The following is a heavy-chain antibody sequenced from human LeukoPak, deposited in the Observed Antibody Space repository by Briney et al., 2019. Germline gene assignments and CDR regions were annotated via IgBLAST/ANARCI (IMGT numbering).Heavy chain of an antibody. CDR3: AKDNFPYCSSTSCYDAFDI. J-gene: IGHJ3*02. V-gene: IGHV3-9*01. CDR2: IRRNSGSI. D-gene: IGHD2-2*01. Sequence: PGGSLRLSSAASGFTLSDYAMRWVRHAPGEGLEWGSGIRRNSGSIEYADSVRGRFTISRDNAKNSLYLQMKSLRAEDTALYYCAKDNFPYCSSTSCYDAFDIWGQGTMVTVSS. CDR1: GFTLSDYA.